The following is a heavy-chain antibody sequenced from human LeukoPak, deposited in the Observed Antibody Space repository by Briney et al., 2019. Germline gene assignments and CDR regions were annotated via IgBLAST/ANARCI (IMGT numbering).Heavy chain of an antibody. Sequence: GESLKISCKGSGYSFTSYWIGWVRQMPGKGLEWMGIIYPGDSDTRYSPSFQGHVTISADKSISTAYLRWSSLKASDTAMYYCARHGDCSSTSCLKAGFDPWGQGTLVTVSS. D-gene: IGHD2-2*01. CDR1: GYSFTSYW. J-gene: IGHJ5*02. CDR3: ARHGDCSSTSCLKAGFDP. CDR2: IYPGDSDT. V-gene: IGHV5-51*01.